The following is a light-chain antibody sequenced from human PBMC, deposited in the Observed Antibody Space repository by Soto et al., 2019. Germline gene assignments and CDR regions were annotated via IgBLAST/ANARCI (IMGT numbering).Light chain of an antibody. CDR2: GAS. Sequence: DIQMPQSPSALSASVGDRVTITCRASQSVTNWLAWYQQKPGKAPKILIYGASSLESGVPSRFSGLGSGTEFTLTISSLQPDDLATYYCQQYKSFPWTFGQGTKV. V-gene: IGKV1-5*01. J-gene: IGKJ1*01. CDR3: QQYKSFPWT. CDR1: QSVTNW.